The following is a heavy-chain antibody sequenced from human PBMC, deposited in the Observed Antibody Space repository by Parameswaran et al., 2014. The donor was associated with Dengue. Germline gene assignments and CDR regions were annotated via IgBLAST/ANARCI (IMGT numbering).Heavy chain of an antibody. Sequence: ASETLSLTWTVSGYSISSYYWSWIRQPPGKGLEWIGYIYYSGSTNYNPSLKSRVTISLDTSKNQFSLKLSSVTAADTAVYYCARDFGFGELDVWGQGTTVTVSS. J-gene: IGHJ6*02. D-gene: IGHD3-10*01. CDR2: IYYSGST. V-gene: IGHV4-59*01. CDR1: GYSISSYY. CDR3: ARDFGFGELDV.